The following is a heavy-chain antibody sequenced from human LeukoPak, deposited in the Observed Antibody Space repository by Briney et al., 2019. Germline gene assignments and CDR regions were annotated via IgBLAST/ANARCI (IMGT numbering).Heavy chain of an antibody. J-gene: IGHJ4*02. CDR3: AKDSGGELFFDY. D-gene: IGHD3-10*01. Sequence: GGSLRLSCAASGFSFSNYAMNWVRQAPGKGLEWVAVTSYDESNKYYADSVKGRFTIFRDNSKNTLYLQMNSLRAEDTAVYYCAKDSGGELFFDYWGQGTLVTVSS. V-gene: IGHV3-30-3*01. CDR1: GFSFSNYA. CDR2: TSYDESNK.